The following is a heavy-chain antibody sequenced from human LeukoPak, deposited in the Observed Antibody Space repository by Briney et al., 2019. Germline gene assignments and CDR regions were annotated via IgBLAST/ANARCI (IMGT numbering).Heavy chain of an antibody. CDR1: GIMFSNYG. CDR2: IGYDGSNK. J-gene: IGHJ4*02. V-gene: IGHV3-30*02. Sequence: GGSLRLSCAASGIMFSNYGMHWVRQAPGKGLEWVAVIGYDGSNKDYADSVKGRLTISRDNSKNTLYLQMNSLRAEDTAVYYCTKDLSVGAAANYFDYWGQGTLVTVSS. CDR3: TKDLSVGAAANYFDY. D-gene: IGHD6-25*01.